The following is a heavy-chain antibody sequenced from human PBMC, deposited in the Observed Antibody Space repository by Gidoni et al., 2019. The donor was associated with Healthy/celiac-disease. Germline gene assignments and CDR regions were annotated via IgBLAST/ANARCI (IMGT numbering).Heavy chain of an antibody. Sequence: QVQLVESGGGVVQPGRSLRLSCAASGFTFSSYGLHWVRQAPGKGLEWVAVIWYDGSNKNYADSVKGRFTISRDNSKNTLYLQMNSLRAEDTAVYYCARDAGGVVPAANFDYWGQGTLVTVSS. D-gene: IGHD2-2*01. CDR2: IWYDGSNK. J-gene: IGHJ4*02. V-gene: IGHV3-33*01. CDR1: GFTFSSYG. CDR3: ARDAGGVVPAANFDY.